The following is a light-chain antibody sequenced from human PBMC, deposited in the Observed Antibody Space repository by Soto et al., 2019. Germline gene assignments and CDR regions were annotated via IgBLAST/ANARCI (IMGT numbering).Light chain of an antibody. V-gene: IGKV3D-7*01. CDR2: GSS. Sequence: STKENGTLSWTVSQSVSSSYLAWYQQKPGQAPRLLIYGSSTRATGVPARFSGSGSGTDFTLTISILKPEDLAVYYCQHPTDLLLTFAGGTKVDVK. CDR3: QHPTDLLLT. J-gene: IGKJ4*01. CDR1: QSVSSSY.